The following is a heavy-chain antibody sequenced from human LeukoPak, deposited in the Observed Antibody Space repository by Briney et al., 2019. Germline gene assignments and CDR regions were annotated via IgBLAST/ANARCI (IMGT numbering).Heavy chain of an antibody. CDR2: INTDGSST. V-gene: IGHV3-74*01. J-gene: IGHJ4*02. D-gene: IGHD6-13*01. CDR3: SRGEFSSRWGDS. CDR1: GFTFSSFW. Sequence: GGSLRLSCAASGFTFSSFWMHWVRQAPGKGLVWVSRINTDGSSTSYADSVKGRITISRDNAKNTLYLQMNSLRAEDTAVYYCSRGEFSSRWGDSWGQGILVTVSS.